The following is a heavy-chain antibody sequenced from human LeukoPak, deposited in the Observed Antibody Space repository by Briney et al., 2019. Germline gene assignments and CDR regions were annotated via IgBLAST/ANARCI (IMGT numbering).Heavy chain of an antibody. J-gene: IGHJ3*02. V-gene: IGHV3-66*01. Sequence: RGSLRLSCAASGFTVSSNYMSWVRQAPGKGLEWVSVIYSGGSTYYADSVKGRFTISRDNSKNTLYLQMNSLRAEDTAVYYCARDKEYSSDYYWGSKPDAFDIWGQGTMVTVSS. CDR3: ARDKEYSSDYYWGSKPDAFDI. D-gene: IGHD3-22*01. CDR2: IYSGGST. CDR1: GFTVSSNY.